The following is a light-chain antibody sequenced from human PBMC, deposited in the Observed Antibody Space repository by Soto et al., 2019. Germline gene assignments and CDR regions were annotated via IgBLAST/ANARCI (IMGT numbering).Light chain of an antibody. CDR3: TSYAGGNNV. J-gene: IGLJ1*01. CDR1: SSDVGGYNY. CDR2: EVN. Sequence: QSVLTQPPSASGSPGQSVTISCTGTSSDVGGYNYLSWYQQHPGKVPKLMVYEVNKRPSGVPDRFSGSKSGNTASLTVSGLEAEDEADYYCTSYAGGNNVFGTGTKVTVL. V-gene: IGLV2-8*01.